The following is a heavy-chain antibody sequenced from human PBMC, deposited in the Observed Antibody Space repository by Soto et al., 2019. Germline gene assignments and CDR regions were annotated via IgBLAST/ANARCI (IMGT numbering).Heavy chain of an antibody. CDR2: LIPILGTA. J-gene: IGHJ4*02. Sequence: QVPLVQSGAEVKKPGSSVKVSCKASGGTFSTYAISWVRQAPGQGLEWMGGLIPILGTADYAQKLQGRVTITADESTSTAYMELSGLRSEDTAVYYCARFSSATKLGSGLDYWGQGTLVTVSS. V-gene: IGHV1-69*01. CDR3: ARFSSATKLGSGLDY. CDR1: GGTFSTYA. D-gene: IGHD2-15*01.